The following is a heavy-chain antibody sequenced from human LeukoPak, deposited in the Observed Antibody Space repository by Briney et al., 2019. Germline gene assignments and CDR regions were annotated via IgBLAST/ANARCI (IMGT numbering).Heavy chain of an antibody. CDR1: GYTFTGYY. CDR3: ARNPVTGENPKFDY. CDR2: INPNSGDT. J-gene: IGHJ4*02. V-gene: IGHV1-2*02. Sequence: GASVKVSCKASGYTFTGYYIHWVRQAPGQGLEWMGWINPNSGDTDYAQRFQGRVTMTRDTSISTGYIELSRLRSDDTAVYYCARNPVTGENPKFDYWGQGTLVTVSS. D-gene: IGHD6-19*01.